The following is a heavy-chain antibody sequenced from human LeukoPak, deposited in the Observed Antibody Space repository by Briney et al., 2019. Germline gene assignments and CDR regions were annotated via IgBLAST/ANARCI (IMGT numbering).Heavy chain of an antibody. V-gene: IGHV1-2*02. CDR1: GYTFTGYH. CDR2: INPNSGGT. Sequence: ASVKVSCKASGYTFTGYHMHWVRQAPGQGLEWMGWINPNSGGTNYAQKFQGRVTMTRDTSIGTAYMELSRLRSDDTAVYYCAREEIAAAVNFDYWGQGTLVTVSS. CDR3: AREEIAAAVNFDY. J-gene: IGHJ4*02. D-gene: IGHD6-13*01.